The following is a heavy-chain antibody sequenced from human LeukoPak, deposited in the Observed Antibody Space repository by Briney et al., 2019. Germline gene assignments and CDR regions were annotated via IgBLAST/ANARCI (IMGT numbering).Heavy chain of an antibody. V-gene: IGHV4-59*01. CDR1: GGSISSYY. J-gene: IGHJ2*01. D-gene: IGHD3-22*01. Sequence: SETLSLTCSVSGGSISSYYWNWIRQSPVKGLEWIGYIYFSGNSNYNPSLKSRVTMSVDTSKNQFSLKLSSVTAADTAIYYCARDSSYDSSGYDSWYFEVWGRGTLSLSPQ. CDR2: IYFSGNS. CDR3: ARDSSYDSSGYDSWYFEV.